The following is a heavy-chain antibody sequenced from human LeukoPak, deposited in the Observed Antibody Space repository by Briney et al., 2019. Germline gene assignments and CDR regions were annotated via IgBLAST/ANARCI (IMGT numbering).Heavy chain of an antibody. Sequence: GGSLRLSCAASGFTVSSNYMSWVRQAPGKGLEWVSVIYSGGSTYYADSVKGRFTISRDNSKNTLYLQMNSLRAEDTAVYYCARDRRNGYNFGIFGAFDIWGQGTMVTVSS. CDR1: GFTVSSNY. CDR2: IYSGGST. J-gene: IGHJ3*02. V-gene: IGHV3-53*01. CDR3: ARDRRNGYNFGIFGAFDI. D-gene: IGHD5-24*01.